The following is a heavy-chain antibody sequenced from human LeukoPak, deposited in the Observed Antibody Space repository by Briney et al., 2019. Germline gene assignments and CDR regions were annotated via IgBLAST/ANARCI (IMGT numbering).Heavy chain of an antibody. Sequence: ETLSLTCTVSGGSISSSSYYWGWIRQPPGKGLEWVSAISGSGGSTYYADSVKGRFTISRDNSKNTLYLQMNSLRAEDTAVYYCAKGYIVATILANWFDPWGQGTLVTVSS. CDR1: GGSISSSSYY. J-gene: IGHJ5*02. CDR3: AKGYIVATILANWFDP. CDR2: ISGSGGST. V-gene: IGHV3-23*01. D-gene: IGHD5-12*01.